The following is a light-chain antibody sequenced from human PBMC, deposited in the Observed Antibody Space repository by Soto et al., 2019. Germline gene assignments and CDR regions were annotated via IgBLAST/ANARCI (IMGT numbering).Light chain of an antibody. CDR1: QSLLHSNGYNY. CDR3: MQAPQIPRT. V-gene: IGKV2-28*01. J-gene: IGKJ1*01. CDR2: LGS. Sequence: IVLSQAPLSLPVTPGEPASISCRSSQSLLHSNGYNYLAWYLQKPGQSPQLLIYLGSNRASGVPDRFSGSGSGTDFTLKISRVEAEDVGVYYCMQAPQIPRTFGQGTKVDIK.